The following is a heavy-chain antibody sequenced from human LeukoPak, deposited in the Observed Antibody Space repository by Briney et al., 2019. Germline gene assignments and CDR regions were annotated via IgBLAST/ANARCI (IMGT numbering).Heavy chain of an antibody. CDR1: GFTFSSYA. CDR2: ISGDSRTT. V-gene: IGHV3-23*01. D-gene: IGHD5-24*01. Sequence: PGGSLRLSCAASGFTFSSYAMSWVRQAPGKGLEWVSAISGDSRTTNYTDSAKGRFTISRDNSKYTSYLQLNSLRAEDTAVYYCARKLLQYDRDGPSFDYWGQGTLVTVSS. J-gene: IGHJ4*02. CDR3: ARKLLQYDRDGPSFDY.